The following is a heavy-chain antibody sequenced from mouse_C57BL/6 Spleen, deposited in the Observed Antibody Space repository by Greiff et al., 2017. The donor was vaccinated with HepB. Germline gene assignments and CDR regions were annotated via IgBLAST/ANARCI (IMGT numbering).Heavy chain of an antibody. CDR1: GYTFTSYW. Sequence: QVQLKQPGAELVKPGASVKLSCKASGYTFTSYWMQWVKQRPGQGLEWIGEIDPSDSYTNYNQKFKGKATLTVDTSSSTAYMQLSSLTSEDSAVYYCARGTDSSGYGFAYWGQGTLVTVSA. J-gene: IGHJ3*01. V-gene: IGHV1-50*01. D-gene: IGHD3-2*02. CDR3: ARGTDSSGYGFAY. CDR2: IDPSDSYT.